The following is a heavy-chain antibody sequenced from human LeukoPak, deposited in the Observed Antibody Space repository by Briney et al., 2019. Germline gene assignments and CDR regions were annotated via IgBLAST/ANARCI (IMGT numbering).Heavy chain of an antibody. J-gene: IGHJ4*02. CDR1: TYTFTNYY. Sequence: ASVKVSCKSSTYTFTNYYIHWLRQAPGEGLEWMGWINPNSGGTNYAQKFQGRVTMTRDTSISTAYMELSSLTSDDTAVYYCARAIFDSSAFWGQGTLVTVSS. V-gene: IGHV1-2*02. CDR3: ARAIFDSSAF. D-gene: IGHD3-3*01. CDR2: INPNSGGT.